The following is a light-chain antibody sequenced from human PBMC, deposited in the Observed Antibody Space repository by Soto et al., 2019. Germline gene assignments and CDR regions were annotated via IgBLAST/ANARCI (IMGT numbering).Light chain of an antibody. V-gene: IGKV1-39*01. CDR2: AAS. CDR3: QQGFNTPNT. J-gene: IGKJ3*01. CDR1: QSINNC. Sequence: DIQMTQSPSSLSASVGDRVTITCRASQSINNCLNWYQQKPGKDPKLLIYAASSLQSGVPSRFSGSGSGTHFTLTISSLQPEDFATYYCQQGFNTPNTFGPGTKVDIK.